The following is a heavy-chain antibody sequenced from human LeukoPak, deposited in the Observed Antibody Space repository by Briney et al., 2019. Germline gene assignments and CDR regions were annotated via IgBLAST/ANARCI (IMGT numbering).Heavy chain of an antibody. CDR1: GGSISTYF. V-gene: IGHV4-59*01. J-gene: IGHJ3*02. CDR2: IYYSGST. D-gene: IGHD2-2*02. Sequence: SETLSLTCTVSGGSISTYFWNWIRQPPGKGLEWIGYIYYSGSTDYNPSLKSRVTISVDTSNNHFSLRLSSVTAADTAVYYCARGLCSSSGYTAFDIWGQGTMVTVSS. CDR3: ARGLCSSSGYTAFDI.